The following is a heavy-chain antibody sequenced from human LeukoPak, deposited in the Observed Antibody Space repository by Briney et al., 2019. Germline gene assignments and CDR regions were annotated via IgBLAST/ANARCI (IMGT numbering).Heavy chain of an antibody. J-gene: IGHJ3*02. CDR1: GGSISRYY. CDR3: AREGPHDAFDI. Sequence: SETLSLTCTVSGGSISRYYWSWIRQPPGKGLEWIGYIYYSGSTNYNPSLKSRVTISVDTSKNQFSLKLSSVTAADTAVYYCAREGPHDAFDIWGQGTMVTVSS. CDR2: IYYSGST. V-gene: IGHV4-59*01.